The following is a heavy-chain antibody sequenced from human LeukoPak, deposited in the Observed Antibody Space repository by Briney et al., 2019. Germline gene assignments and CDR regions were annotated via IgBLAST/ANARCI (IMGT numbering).Heavy chain of an antibody. Sequence: GGSLRLSCAASGFTFNNYAMNWVRQAPGKGLEWVSSISGGVETTYYADSAKGRFTISRDNSQNTLYLQMNSLRAEDTAVYYCARDYADYVGYFFFDYWGQGTLVTVSS. D-gene: IGHD4-17*01. CDR1: GFTFNNYA. CDR2: ISGGVETT. J-gene: IGHJ4*02. V-gene: IGHV3-23*01. CDR3: ARDYADYVGYFFFDY.